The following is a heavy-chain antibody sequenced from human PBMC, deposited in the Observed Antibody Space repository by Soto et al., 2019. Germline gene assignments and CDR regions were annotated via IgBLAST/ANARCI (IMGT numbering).Heavy chain of an antibody. J-gene: IGHJ4*02. Sequence: QVQLVESGGGVVQPGRSLRLSCAASGFTFSSYAMHWVRQAPGKGLEWVAVISYDGSNKYYADSVKGRFTISGDNSKNTRYLQMNSLRAEDTAVYYCARDSSSWYFSYFDYWGQGTLVTVSS. CDR3: ARDSSSWYFSYFDY. V-gene: IGHV3-30-3*01. CDR2: ISYDGSNK. CDR1: GFTFSSYA. D-gene: IGHD6-13*01.